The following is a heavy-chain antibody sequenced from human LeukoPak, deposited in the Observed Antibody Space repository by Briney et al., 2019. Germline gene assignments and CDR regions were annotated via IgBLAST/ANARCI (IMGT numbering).Heavy chain of an antibody. CDR3: ARRRYDILTGYYDY. J-gene: IGHJ4*02. CDR1: GGTFSSYA. Sequence: SVKVSCNASGGTFSSYAISWVRQAPGQGLEWMGGIIPIFGTANYAQKFQGRVTITADKSTSTAYMELSSLRSEDTAVYYCARRRYDILTGYYDYWGQGTLVTVSS. CDR2: IIPIFGTA. D-gene: IGHD3-9*01. V-gene: IGHV1-69*06.